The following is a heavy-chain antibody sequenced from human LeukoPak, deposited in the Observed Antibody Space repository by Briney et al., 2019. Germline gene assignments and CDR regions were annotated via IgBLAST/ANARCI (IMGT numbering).Heavy chain of an antibody. Sequence: PGGSLGLSCAASGFTFSSYWMHWVRQAPGKGLVWVSRINSDGSSTNQADSVKGRFTISRDNAKKALYLQMNSLRVEDTAVYFCARDTATGLDVWGQGTTVTVSS. V-gene: IGHV3-74*01. CDR1: GFTFSSYW. CDR2: INSDGSST. CDR3: ARDTATGLDV. D-gene: IGHD2-21*02. J-gene: IGHJ6*02.